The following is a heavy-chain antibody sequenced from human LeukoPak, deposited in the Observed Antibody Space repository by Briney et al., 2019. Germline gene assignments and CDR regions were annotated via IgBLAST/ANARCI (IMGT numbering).Heavy chain of an antibody. V-gene: IGHV4-59*01. Sequence: SETLSLTCTVSGGSISSYYWTWIRQPPGKGLEWIGYIYYSGSTNYNPSLKSRVTISVDTSKNQFSLKLTSVTAADTAVYYCARDPYNHWGQGTLVTVSS. CDR3: ARDPYNH. CDR1: GGSISSYY. D-gene: IGHD5-24*01. J-gene: IGHJ4*02. CDR2: IYYSGST.